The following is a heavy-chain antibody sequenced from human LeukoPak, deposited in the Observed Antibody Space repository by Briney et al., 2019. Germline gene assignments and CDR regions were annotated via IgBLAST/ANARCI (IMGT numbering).Heavy chain of an antibody. J-gene: IGHJ4*02. CDR3: AKEKLPSGYSFLTDY. D-gene: IGHD5-18*01. CDR2: ISYDGPNK. CDR1: GFTFNSYG. V-gene: IGHV3-30*18. Sequence: GGSLRLSCAASGFTFNSYGMHWVRQAQGKGLDWVAVISYDGPNKYYADSVKGRFTISRDDSKSTLYLQMNSLRPEDTAVYYCAKEKLPSGYSFLTDYWGQGTLVTVSS.